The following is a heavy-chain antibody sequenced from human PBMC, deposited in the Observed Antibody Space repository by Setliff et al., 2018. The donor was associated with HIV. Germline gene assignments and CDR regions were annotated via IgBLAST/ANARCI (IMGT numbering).Heavy chain of an antibody. V-gene: IGHV3-20*04. Sequence: GGSLRLSCAASGFTFDDCGMSWVRQAPGKGLEWVSGINWNGGSTGSADSVKGRFTVSRDNAKNSLYLQMNSLRAQDTAVYYCAKDKSELPYYFDYWGQGTLVTVSS. CDR1: GFTFDDCG. CDR2: INWNGGST. D-gene: IGHD1-7*01. CDR3: AKDKSELPYYFDY. J-gene: IGHJ4*02.